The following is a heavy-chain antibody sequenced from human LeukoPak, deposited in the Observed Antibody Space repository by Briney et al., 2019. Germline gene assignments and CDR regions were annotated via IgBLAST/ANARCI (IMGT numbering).Heavy chain of an antibody. CDR1: GGSISSSSYY. D-gene: IGHD1-26*01. J-gene: IGHJ4*02. CDR2: IYYSGST. V-gene: IGHV4-39*01. Sequence: SETLSLTCTVPGGSISSSSYYWGWIRQPPGKGLEWIGSIYYSGSTYYNPSLKSRVTISVDTSKNQFSLKLSSVTAADTAVYYCARHAKNVGAVDYWGQGTLVTVSS. CDR3: ARHAKNVGAVDY.